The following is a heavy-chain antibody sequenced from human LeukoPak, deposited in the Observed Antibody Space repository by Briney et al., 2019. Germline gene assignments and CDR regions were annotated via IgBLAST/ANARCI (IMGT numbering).Heavy chain of an antibody. CDR2: MQSGGST. CDR1: GITVSSKY. J-gene: IGHJ2*01. Sequence: PGGSLRLSCAASGITVSSKYMSWVREAPGKGLGWVSGMQSGGSTYYADSVKGRFTISRDNSKNTLYLQMNSLRVEDTAVYYCARDGGAGWYFDLWGRGTLVTVSS. V-gene: IGHV3-53*01. D-gene: IGHD3-16*01. CDR3: ARDGGAGWYFDL.